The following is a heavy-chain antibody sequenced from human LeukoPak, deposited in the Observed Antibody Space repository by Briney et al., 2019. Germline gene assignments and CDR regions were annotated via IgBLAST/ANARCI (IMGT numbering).Heavy chain of an antibody. CDR1: GGSISSYY. CDR3: ARSYCSSTSCYNYFDY. D-gene: IGHD2-2*02. V-gene: IGHV4-59*01. CDR2: IYYSGST. J-gene: IGHJ4*02. Sequence: PSETLSLTCTVSGGSISSYYWSWIRQPPGKGLEGIGYIYYSGSTNYNPSLKSRVTISVDTSKNQFSLKLSSVTAADTAVYYCARSYCSSTSCYNYFDYWGQGTLVTVSS.